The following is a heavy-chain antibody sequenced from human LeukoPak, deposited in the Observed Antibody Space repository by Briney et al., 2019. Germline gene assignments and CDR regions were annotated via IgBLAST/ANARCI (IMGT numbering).Heavy chain of an antibody. CDR1: EFSVGSNY. CDR3: AREDASSLDY. J-gene: IGHJ4*02. Sequence: GGSLRLSCAASEFSVGSNYMTWVRQAPGKGLEWVSLIYSGGSTYYADSVKGRFTISRDNAKNSLYLRMNSLRAEDTAVYYCAREDASSLDYWGQGTLVTVSS. V-gene: IGHV3-66*01. CDR2: IYSGGST. D-gene: IGHD1-26*01.